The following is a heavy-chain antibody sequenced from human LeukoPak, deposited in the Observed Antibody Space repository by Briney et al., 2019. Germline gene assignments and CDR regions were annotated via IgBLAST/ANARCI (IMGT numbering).Heavy chain of an antibody. CDR2: IIPILGIA. V-gene: IGHV1-69*04. Sequence: SVKVSCKASGGTFSSYAISWVRQAPGQGLEWMGRIIPILGIANYAQKFHGRVTITADKSTSTAYMELSSLRSEDTAVYYCARGEAEVGANDYWGQGTLVTVSS. D-gene: IGHD1-26*01. CDR1: GGTFSSYA. J-gene: IGHJ4*02. CDR3: ARGEAEVGANDY.